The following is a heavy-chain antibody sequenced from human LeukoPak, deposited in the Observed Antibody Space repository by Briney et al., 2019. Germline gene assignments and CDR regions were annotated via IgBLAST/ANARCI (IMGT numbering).Heavy chain of an antibody. V-gene: IGHV3-74*01. J-gene: IGHJ4*02. D-gene: IGHD3-3*01. CDR2: INSYGSTT. CDR3: ARVREIFGVIEGNYFDF. Sequence: GGSLRLSCAASGFTFSSYSMNWVRQAQRKGLVWVSHINSYGSTTAYADSVKGRFTISRDDAKNTLYLQMNSLRAEDTAVYYCARVREIFGVIEGNYFDFWGQGTLVTVSS. CDR1: GFTFSSYS.